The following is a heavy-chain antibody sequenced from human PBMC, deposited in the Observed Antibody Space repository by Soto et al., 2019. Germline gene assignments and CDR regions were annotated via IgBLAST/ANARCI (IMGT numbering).Heavy chain of an antibody. CDR1: GFTFSSYG. CDR3: AKVPYSSSWYPYFDY. J-gene: IGHJ4*02. Sequence: GGSLRLSCAASGFTFSSYGMHWVRQAPGKGLEWVAVISYDGSNKYYADSVKGRFTISRDNSKNTLYLQMNSLRAEDTAVYYCAKVPYSSSWYPYFDYWGQGTLVTVSS. D-gene: IGHD6-13*01. V-gene: IGHV3-30*18. CDR2: ISYDGSNK.